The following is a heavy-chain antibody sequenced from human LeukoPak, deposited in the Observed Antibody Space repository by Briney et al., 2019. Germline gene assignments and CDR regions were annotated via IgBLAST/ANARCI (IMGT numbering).Heavy chain of an antibody. Sequence: GASVKVSCKASGYTFTSYYMHWVRQAPGQGLEWMGIINPSGGATSCAQKFQGRVAMIGDTSTSTVYMQMSSLRIDDTAAYYCAGHSDLGSGSHYPYYYLMDVWGQGTTVTVSS. CDR2: INPSGGAT. CDR3: AGHSDLGSGSHYPYYYLMDV. D-gene: IGHD3-10*01. CDR1: GYTFTSYY. V-gene: IGHV1-46*01. J-gene: IGHJ6*02.